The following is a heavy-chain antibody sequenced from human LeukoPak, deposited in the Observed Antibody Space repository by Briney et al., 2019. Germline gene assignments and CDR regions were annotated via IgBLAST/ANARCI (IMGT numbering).Heavy chain of an antibody. CDR2: IKGDGSAK. CDR3: ARDRGWIQHDI. D-gene: IGHD5-18*01. V-gene: IGHV3-7*01. Sequence: SGGSLRLSCAASGLTFSNYWMDWVRQAPGKGLEWVAFIKGDGSAKKYVDSVKGRFTISRDNAKNSLFLQMNSLRAEDTAVYYCARDRGWIQHDIWGQGTMVTVSS. CDR1: GLTFSNYW. J-gene: IGHJ3*02.